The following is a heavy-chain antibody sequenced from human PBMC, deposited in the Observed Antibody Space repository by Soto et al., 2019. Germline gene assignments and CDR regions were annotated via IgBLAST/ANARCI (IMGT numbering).Heavy chain of an antibody. CDR2: TYYRSKWYN. Sequence: SQTLSLTCAISGDSVSSNSAALNWIRQSPSRGLEWLGRTYYRSKWYNDYAVSVKSRITINPDTSKNQFSLQLNSVTPEDTAVYYCARDQDDSSGQGNWFDPWGQGTLVTVSS. J-gene: IGHJ5*02. V-gene: IGHV6-1*01. CDR1: GDSVSSNSAA. D-gene: IGHD3-22*01. CDR3: ARDQDDSSGQGNWFDP.